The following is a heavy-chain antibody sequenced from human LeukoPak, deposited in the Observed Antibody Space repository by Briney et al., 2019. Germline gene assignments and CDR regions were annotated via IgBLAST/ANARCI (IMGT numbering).Heavy chain of an antibody. Sequence: WIRQPPGKGLEWVGRIKSKTDGGTTDYAAPVKGRFTISRDDSKNTLYLQMNSLKTEDTAVYYCTTDRLQGYSSYWGQGTLVIVSP. J-gene: IGHJ4*02. D-gene: IGHD5-18*01. CDR3: TTDRLQGYSSY. V-gene: IGHV3-15*01. CDR2: IKSKTDGGTT.